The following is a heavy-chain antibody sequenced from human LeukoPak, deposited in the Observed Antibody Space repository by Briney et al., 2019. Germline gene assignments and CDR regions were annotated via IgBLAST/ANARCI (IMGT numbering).Heavy chain of an antibody. D-gene: IGHD2/OR15-2a*01. V-gene: IGHV1-8*01. CDR1: GYTFTSYD. J-gene: IGHJ6*03. CDR2: MNPNSGNT. Sequence: ASVKVSCKASGYTFTSYDINWVRQATGQGLEWMGWMNPNSGNTGYAQKFQGRVTMTRNTSISTAYMELSSLRSEDTAVYYCARVLLYYYYMDVWGKGTTVTVSS. CDR3: ARVLLYYYYMDV.